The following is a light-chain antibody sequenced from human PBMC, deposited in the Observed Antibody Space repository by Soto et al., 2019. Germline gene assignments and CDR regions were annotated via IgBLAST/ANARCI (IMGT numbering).Light chain of an antibody. CDR3: SSYTSSSTRV. V-gene: IGLV2-14*01. J-gene: IGLJ1*01. Sequence: QSALTQPASVSGSPGQWITISCTGTSSDVGDYNYDSWYQQYPGKAPKLLIYEVSNRPSGVSNRFSGSKSGNTASLTISGLQAEDEADYYCSSYTSSSTRVFGTGTKLTVL. CDR2: EVS. CDR1: SSDVGDYNY.